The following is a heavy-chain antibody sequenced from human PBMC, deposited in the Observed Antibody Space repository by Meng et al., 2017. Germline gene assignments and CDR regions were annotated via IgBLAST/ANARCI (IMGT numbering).Heavy chain of an antibody. V-gene: IGHV3-30*07. CDR1: GFTYSSYA. J-gene: IGHJ4*02. D-gene: IGHD6-13*01. CDR3: ARDGIAGGIDY. CDR2: ISYDGSNK. Sequence: GGSLRLPCAASGFTYSSYAMHWVRQAPGKGLEWVAVISYDGSNKYYADSVKGRFTISRDNSKTTLYLQMNSLRAEDTAVYYCARDGIAGGIDYWGQGTLVTVSS.